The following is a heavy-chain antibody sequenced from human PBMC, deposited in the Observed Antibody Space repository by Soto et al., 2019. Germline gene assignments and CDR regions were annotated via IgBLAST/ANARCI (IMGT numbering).Heavy chain of an antibody. CDR1: GGSFSGYY. Sequence: SETLSLTCAVYGGSFSGYYWSWIRQPPGKGLEWIGEINHSGSTNYNPSLKSRVTISVDTSKNQFSLKLSSVTAADTAVYYCARMANYDYIWGSYRLYYYFDYWGQGTLVTVSS. V-gene: IGHV4-34*01. CDR2: INHSGST. D-gene: IGHD3-16*02. CDR3: ARMANYDYIWGSYRLYYYFDY. J-gene: IGHJ4*02.